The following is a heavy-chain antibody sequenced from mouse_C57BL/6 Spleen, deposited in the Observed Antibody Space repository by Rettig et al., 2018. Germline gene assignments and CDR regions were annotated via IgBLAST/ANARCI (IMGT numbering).Heavy chain of an antibody. CDR2: SRNKANAYTP. Sequence: EVKLVESGGGLVQSGRSLRLSCATSGFTFSDFYMEWVRQAPGKGLEWIAASRNKANAYTPEYSASVKGRFIVSRDTSQSILYLQMNALRAEDTAIYYCARDNWDWYFDVWGTGTTATVSS. J-gene: IGHJ1*03. V-gene: IGHV7-1*01. CDR1: GFTFSDFY. D-gene: IGHD4-1*01. CDR3: ARDNWDWYFDV.